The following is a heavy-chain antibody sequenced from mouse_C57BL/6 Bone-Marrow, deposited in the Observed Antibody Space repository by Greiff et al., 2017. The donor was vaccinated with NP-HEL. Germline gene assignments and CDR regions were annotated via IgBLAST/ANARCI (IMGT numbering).Heavy chain of an antibody. CDR2: INYDGSST. D-gene: IGHD1-1*01. CDR1: GFTFSDYY. CDR3: ARAHYYGSSYRWYFDV. V-gene: IGHV5-16*01. J-gene: IGHJ1*03. Sequence: EVNVVESEGGLVQPGSSMKLSCTASGFTFSDYYMAWVRQVPEKGLEWVANINYDGSSTYYLDSLKSRFIISRDNAKNILYLQMSSLKSEDTATYYCARAHYYGSSYRWYFDVWGTGTTVTVSS.